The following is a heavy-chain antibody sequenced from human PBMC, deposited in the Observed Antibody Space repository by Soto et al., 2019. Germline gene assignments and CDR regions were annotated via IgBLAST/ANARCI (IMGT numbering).Heavy chain of an antibody. CDR1: GGTFSSYA. CDR3: AAAREARYYYYGMDV. V-gene: IGHV1-69*12. D-gene: IGHD1-26*01. Sequence: QVQLVQSGAEVKKPGSSVKVSCKASGGTFSSYAISWVRQAPGQGLEWMGGIISIFGTADYAQKFQGRVTITADESTTTAYMELSSLRYEETAVYYCAAAREARYYYYGMDVWGQGTTVTVSS. J-gene: IGHJ6*02. CDR2: IISIFGTA.